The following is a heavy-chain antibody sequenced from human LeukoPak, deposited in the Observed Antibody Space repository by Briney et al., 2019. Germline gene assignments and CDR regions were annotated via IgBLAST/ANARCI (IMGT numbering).Heavy chain of an antibody. CDR2: INPDSGGT. J-gene: IGHJ3*02. CDR3: ARDRDSSGYYYVSPSDAFDI. CDR1: GYTFTGYF. D-gene: IGHD3-22*01. V-gene: IGHV1-2*02. Sequence: ASVKVSCKASGYTFTGYFIHWVRQAPGQGLEWMGWINPDSGGTNYAQKFQGRVTMTRDTSISTAYMELSRLRSDDTAVYYCARDRDSSGYYYVSPSDAFDIWGQGTMVTVSS.